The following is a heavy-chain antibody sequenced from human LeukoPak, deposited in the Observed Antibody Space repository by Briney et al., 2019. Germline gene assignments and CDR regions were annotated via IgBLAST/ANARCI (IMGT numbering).Heavy chain of an antibody. CDR2: ISSNGGST. V-gene: IGHV3-64*01. D-gene: IGHD3-10*01. J-gene: IGHJ3*02. CDR3: ARGITAGSFDI. Sequence: GGSLRLSCAASGFTFSSYAMRWVRQAPGKGLEYVSAISSNGGSTYYANSVKGRFTISRDNSKNTLYLQMGSLRAEDMAVYYCARGITAGSFDIWGQGTMVTVSS. CDR1: GFTFSSYA.